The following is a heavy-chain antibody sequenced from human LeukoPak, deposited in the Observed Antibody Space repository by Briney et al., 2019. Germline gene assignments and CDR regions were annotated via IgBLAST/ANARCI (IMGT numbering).Heavy chain of an antibody. CDR3: VRDKLTGASRLDY. CDR1: GFTFSRHW. V-gene: IGHV3-7*03. J-gene: IGHJ4*02. CDR2: IKQDGSEI. D-gene: IGHD7-27*01. Sequence: GGSLRLSCTASGFTFSRHWISWVRLTPGKGLEWVANIKQDGSEIYYVDSVKGRFTISRDNAKNSLYLQMNSLRAEDTAVYYCVRDKLTGASRLDYWGQGTLLTVSS.